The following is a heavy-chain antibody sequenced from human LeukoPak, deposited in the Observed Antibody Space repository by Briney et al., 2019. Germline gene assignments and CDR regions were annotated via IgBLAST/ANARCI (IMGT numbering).Heavy chain of an antibody. D-gene: IGHD3-22*01. Sequence: PSETLSLTCTVSGGSISSSSYYWGWIRQPPGKGLVWIGSIYYSGSTYYNPSLKSRVTISVDTSKNQLSLTLSSVTAADTAVYFCARGPYSYDSSGAFDIWGQGTMVTVSS. CDR1: GGSISSSSYY. CDR3: ARGPYSYDSSGAFDI. V-gene: IGHV4-39*07. J-gene: IGHJ3*02. CDR2: IYYSGST.